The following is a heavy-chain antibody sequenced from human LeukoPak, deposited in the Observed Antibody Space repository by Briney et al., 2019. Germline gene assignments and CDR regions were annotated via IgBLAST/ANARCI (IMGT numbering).Heavy chain of an antibody. CDR1: GGTFSSYA. V-gene: IGHV1-69*13. J-gene: IGHJ4*02. CDR3: ARGGDYDSSGYYCLLDY. D-gene: IGHD3-22*01. CDR2: IIPIFGTA. Sequence: SVKVSCKASGGTFSSYAISWVRQAPGQGLEWMGGIIPIFGTANYAQKFQGRVTITADESTSTAYMELSSLRSEDTAVYYRARGGDYDSSGYYCLLDYWGQGTLVTVSS.